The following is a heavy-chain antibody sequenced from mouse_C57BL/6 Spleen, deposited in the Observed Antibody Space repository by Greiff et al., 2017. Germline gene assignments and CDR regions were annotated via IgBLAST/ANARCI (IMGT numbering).Heavy chain of an antibody. D-gene: IGHD2-1*01. V-gene: IGHV1-82*01. J-gene: IGHJ4*01. Sequence: QVQLQQSGPELVKPGASVKISCKASGYAFSSSWMNWVKQRPGKGLEWIGRIYPGDGDTNYNGKFKGKATLTADKSSSTAYMQLSSLTSEDSAVYFCARETFYYGNFFYAMGYWGQGTSVTVSS. CDR2: IYPGDGDT. CDR1: GYAFSSSW. CDR3: ARETFYYGNFFYAMGY.